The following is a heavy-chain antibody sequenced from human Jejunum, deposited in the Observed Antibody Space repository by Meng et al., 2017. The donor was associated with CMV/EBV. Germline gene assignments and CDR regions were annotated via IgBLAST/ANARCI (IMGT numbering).Heavy chain of an antibody. D-gene: IGHD2-21*02. J-gene: IGHJ3*02. V-gene: IGHV3-21*01. CDR3: ARDLYVGDPSAFDI. CDR1: FILIAHN. CDR2: ISSSGDYI. Sequence: FILIAHNVDWVRQATGKGLEWVSSISSSGDYIYYADSLKGRFAISRDNAKNSVYLQMSSLSADDTAVYYCARDLYVGDPSAFDIWGQGTKVTVSS.